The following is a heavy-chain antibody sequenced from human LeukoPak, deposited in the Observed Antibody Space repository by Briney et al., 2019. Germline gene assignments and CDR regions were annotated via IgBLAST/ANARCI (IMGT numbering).Heavy chain of an antibody. CDR3: ARASGYYFDY. D-gene: IGHD3-10*01. J-gene: IGHJ4*02. CDR2: ISYDGSNK. Sequence: GGSLRLSCAASGFTLSSYAMHWVRQAPGKGLEWVAVISYDGSNKYYADSVKGRFTISRDNSKNTLYLQMNSLRAEDTAVYYCARASGYYFDYWGQGTLVTVSS. CDR1: GFTLSSYA. V-gene: IGHV3-30-3*01.